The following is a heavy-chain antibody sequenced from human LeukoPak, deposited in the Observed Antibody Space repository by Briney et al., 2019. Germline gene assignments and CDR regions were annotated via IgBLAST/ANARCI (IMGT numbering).Heavy chain of an antibody. CDR1: GGSISNYH. CDR3: ARRDISSGWSFDY. CDR2: INTSGST. Sequence: SETLSLTCTVSGGSISNYHWSWIRQPAGKGLEWIGQINTSGSTNYNPPLKSRVTMSIDTPENQLSLTIRTVTAEDTAVYYCARRDISSGWSFDYWGQGTLVTVSS. D-gene: IGHD6-19*01. J-gene: IGHJ4*02. V-gene: IGHV4-4*07.